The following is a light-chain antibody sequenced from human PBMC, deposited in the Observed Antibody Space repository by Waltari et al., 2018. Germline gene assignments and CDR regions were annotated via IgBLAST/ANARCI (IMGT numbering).Light chain of an antibody. CDR1: SLRTSY. Sequence: SSELTQDPDVSVALGQTVKITCQGDSLRTSYASWYPLKPGQAPVLVIFGKDKRPSGIPDRIAGYSSGTTSSLTSTGGQAEDEADYYCHSRKGSDNQVVFGGGTKLTVL. J-gene: IGLJ3*02. CDR3: HSRKGSDNQVV. CDR2: GKD. V-gene: IGLV3-19*01.